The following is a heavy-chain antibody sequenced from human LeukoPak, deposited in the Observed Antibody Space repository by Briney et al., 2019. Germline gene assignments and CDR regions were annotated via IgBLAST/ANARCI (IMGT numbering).Heavy chain of an antibody. J-gene: IGHJ4*02. CDR3: ARARIAAAGYYFDY. Sequence: GIYSGGSTYYADPVKGRFTISRDNSKNTLYLQMNSLRAEDTAVYYCARARIAAAGYYFDYWGQGTLVTVSS. CDR2: IYSGGST. V-gene: IGHV3-53*01. D-gene: IGHD6-13*01.